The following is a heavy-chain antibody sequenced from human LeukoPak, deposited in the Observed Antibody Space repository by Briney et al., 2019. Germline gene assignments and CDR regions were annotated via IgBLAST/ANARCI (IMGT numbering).Heavy chain of an antibody. CDR2: ISWNSGSI. CDR1: GFTFDDYA. J-gene: IGHJ4*02. V-gene: IGHV3-9*01. Sequence: PGGSLRLSCAASGFTFDDYAMHWVRQAPGKGLEWVSGISWNSGSIGYADSVKGRFTISRDNAKNSLYLQMNSLRAEDTALYYCAKGFSLRSYFGYWGQGTLVTVSS. CDR3: AKGFSLRSYFGY. D-gene: IGHD4-17*01.